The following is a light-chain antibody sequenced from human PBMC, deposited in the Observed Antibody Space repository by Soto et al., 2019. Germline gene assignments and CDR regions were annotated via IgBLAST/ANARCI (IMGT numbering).Light chain of an antibody. CDR2: EVS. Sequence: LTQPASVSGSPGQSITISCTGTSSDVGGYNYVSWYQQHPGKAPKLMIYEVSSRPSGVSYRFSASKSGNTASLTISGLQAEDEADYYCSSYTSNSTYVFGTGTKVTVL. V-gene: IGLV2-14*01. CDR1: SSDVGGYNY. CDR3: SSYTSNSTYV. J-gene: IGLJ1*01.